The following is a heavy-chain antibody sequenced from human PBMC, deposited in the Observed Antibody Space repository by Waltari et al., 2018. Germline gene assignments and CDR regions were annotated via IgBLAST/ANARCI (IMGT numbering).Heavy chain of an antibody. V-gene: IGHV4-34*01. CDR3: ARVGWSGYYRSWFDP. Sequence: QVQLQQWGAGLLKPSETLSLTCAVYGGSFRGYYWSWIRQPPGKGLEWIGEINHSGSTNYNPSLKSRVTISVDTSKNQFSLKLSSVTAADTAVYYCARVGWSGYYRSWFDPWGQGTLVTVSS. J-gene: IGHJ5*02. CDR1: GGSFRGYY. CDR2: INHSGST. D-gene: IGHD3-3*01.